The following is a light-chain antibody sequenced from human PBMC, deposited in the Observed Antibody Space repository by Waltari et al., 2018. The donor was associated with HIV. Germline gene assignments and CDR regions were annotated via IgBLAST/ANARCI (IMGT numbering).Light chain of an antibody. V-gene: IGLV4-69*02. J-gene: IGLJ3*02. Sequence: QLVVTQSPSASASLGASVKLTCTLSSRHKHYAIAWHPQQPEKGPQFWMMINNDGSHNKGAGIPDRFSGSSSGAERYLIISSLQSEDEGDYYCQSWGAGIRVFGGGTKLTVL. CDR1: SRHKHYA. CDR2: INNDGSH. CDR3: QSWGAGIRV.